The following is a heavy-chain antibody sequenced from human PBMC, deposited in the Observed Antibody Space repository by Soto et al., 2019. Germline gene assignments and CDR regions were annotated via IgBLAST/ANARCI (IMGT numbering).Heavy chain of an antibody. CDR3: ATGDYYDNSGYYSASQKYFQH. CDR1: GFTFTSHA. Sequence: LRLSCAASGFTFTSHAMHWVRQAPGKGLEWVAVISYDGNKKYYADSVKGRFSISRDHSKNTLYLQMNSLRVEDTAVYYCATGDYYDNSGYYSASQKYFQHWGQGTLVTVSS. CDR2: ISYDGNKK. J-gene: IGHJ1*01. D-gene: IGHD3-22*01. V-gene: IGHV3-30-3*01.